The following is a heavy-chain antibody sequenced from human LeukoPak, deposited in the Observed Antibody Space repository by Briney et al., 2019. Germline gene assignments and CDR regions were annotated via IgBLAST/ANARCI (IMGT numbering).Heavy chain of an antibody. CDR2: FYSSGST. CDR1: GGSISSFY. J-gene: IGHJ6*03. V-gene: IGHV4-4*07. CDR3: ARASYYYYYMDV. Sequence: SETLSLTCTVSGGSISSFYWSWIRQPAGKGLEWIGRFYSSGSTNYNPSLKSRVTMSVDTSKNQFSLKLNSVTAADTAVYYCARASYYYYYMDVWGKGTTVTVSS.